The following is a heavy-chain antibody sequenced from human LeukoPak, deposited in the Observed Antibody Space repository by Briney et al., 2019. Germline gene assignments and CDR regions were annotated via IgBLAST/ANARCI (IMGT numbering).Heavy chain of an antibody. D-gene: IGHD2-15*01. J-gene: IGHJ5*01. CDR2: IYSSGTT. CDR3: ARDGGGGTWLKKANWFDS. V-gene: IGHV4-4*07. Sequence: PSETLSLTCNVSGGSISNYYWTWIRQPAGKGLEWIGRIYSSGTTTYNPSLKSRVAMSVDTSRNQFSLKLCSVTAADTAVYYCARDGGGGTWLKKANWFDSWGQGTLVIVSS. CDR1: GGSISNYY.